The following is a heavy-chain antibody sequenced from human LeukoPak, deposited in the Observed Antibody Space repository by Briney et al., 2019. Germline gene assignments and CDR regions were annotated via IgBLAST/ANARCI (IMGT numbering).Heavy chain of an antibody. CDR2: INPNSGGT. D-gene: IGHD6-13*01. CDR3: ARAYSSSWYFGY. V-gene: IGHV1-2*02. J-gene: IGHJ4*02. Sequence: AAVKVSCKASGYTFTGYYMHWVRQAPGQGLEWMGWINPNSGGTNYVQKFQGRVTMTRDTSISTAYMELRRLRSDDTAVYYCARAYSSSWYFGYWGQGTLVTVSS. CDR1: GYTFTGYY.